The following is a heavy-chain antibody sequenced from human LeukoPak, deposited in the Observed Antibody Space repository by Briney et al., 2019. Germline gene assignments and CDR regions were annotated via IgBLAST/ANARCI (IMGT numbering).Heavy chain of an antibody. Sequence: SETLSLTCTVSGGSISSYYWSWIRQPPGKGLEWIGHIYYSGSTNYNPSLKSRVTISVDTSKNQFSLKLSSVTAADTAVYYCARDLGSWYLDVWGQGTTVTVSS. V-gene: IGHV4-59*01. CDR3: ARDLGSWYLDV. CDR2: IYYSGST. CDR1: GGSISSYY. J-gene: IGHJ6*02. D-gene: IGHD6-13*01.